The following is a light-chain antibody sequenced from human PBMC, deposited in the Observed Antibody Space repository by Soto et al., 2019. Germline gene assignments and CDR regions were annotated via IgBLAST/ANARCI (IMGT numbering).Light chain of an antibody. J-gene: IGLJ2*01. CDR1: SSNIGAGYD. V-gene: IGLV1-40*01. CDR3: QSYDSSLSAVL. CDR2: VNS. Sequence: QSVLTQPPSVSGAPGQRVTISCTGSSSNIGAGYDVHWYQQLPGTAPKLLIYVNSNRPSGVPDRFSGSKSGTSASLAITGLQAEDEADYYCQSYDSSLSAVLFGGGTKLTVL.